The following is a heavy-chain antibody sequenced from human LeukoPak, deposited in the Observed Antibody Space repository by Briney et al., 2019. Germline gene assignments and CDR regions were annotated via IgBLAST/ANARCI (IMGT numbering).Heavy chain of an antibody. CDR3: ANTVYSSSWYFYFQH. D-gene: IGHD6-13*01. V-gene: IGHV3-23*01. J-gene: IGHJ1*01. CDR2: ISGSGGNT. CDR1: GLTFSSYA. Sequence: PGGSLRLSCAASGLTFSSYAMTWVRQAPGKGLEWVSAISGSGGNTYYADSVKGRFTISRDNSKNTLYLQMNSLRAEDTAIYYCANTVYSSSWYFYFQHWGQGTLVTVSS.